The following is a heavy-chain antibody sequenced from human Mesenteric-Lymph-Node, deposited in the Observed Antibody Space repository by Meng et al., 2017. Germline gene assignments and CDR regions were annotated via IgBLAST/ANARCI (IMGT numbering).Heavy chain of an antibody. CDR1: GFTFDDYA. J-gene: IGHJ4*02. D-gene: IGHD1-26*01. CDR2: ISWNNNSI. Sequence: SLKISCVASGFTFDDYAMHWVRQAPGKGLEWVSGISWNNNSIAYADSVKGRFTISRDNAKNSLYLQMENLRAEDTAIYYCASGPQYSGSPSYWGQGTLVTVSS. CDR3: ASGPQYSGSPSY. V-gene: IGHV3-9*01.